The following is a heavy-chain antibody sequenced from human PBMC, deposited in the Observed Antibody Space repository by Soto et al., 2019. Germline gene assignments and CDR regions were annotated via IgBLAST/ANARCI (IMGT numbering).Heavy chain of an antibody. CDR3: ARGQQLAPLGGYYYYMDV. Sequence: SETLSLTCTVSGGSISSYYWSWIRQPPGKGLEWIGYIYYSGSTNYNPSLKSRVTISVDTSKNQFSLKLSSVTAADTAVYYCARGQQLAPLGGYYYYMDVWGKGTTVTVSS. CDR2: IYYSGST. V-gene: IGHV4-59*01. D-gene: IGHD6-6*01. CDR1: GGSISSYY. J-gene: IGHJ6*03.